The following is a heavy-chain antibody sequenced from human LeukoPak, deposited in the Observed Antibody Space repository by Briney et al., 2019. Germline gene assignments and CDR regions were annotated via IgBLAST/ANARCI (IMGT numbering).Heavy chain of an antibody. CDR3: ARNKGSPLCSGGHCPIDY. Sequence: PGGSLRLSCAFSGFTFSSYSMNWVRQAPGQGLEWVSYIISSSSTIYYADSVRGRFTISRDNAKNSLYLQMDSLRADDTAVYYCARNKGSPLCSGGHCPIDYWGQGTLVTVSS. CDR1: GFTFSSYS. D-gene: IGHD2-15*01. J-gene: IGHJ4*02. CDR2: IISSSSTI. V-gene: IGHV3-48*01.